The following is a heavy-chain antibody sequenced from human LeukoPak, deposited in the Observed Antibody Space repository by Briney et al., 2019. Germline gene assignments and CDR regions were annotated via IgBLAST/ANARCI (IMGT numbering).Heavy chain of an antibody. Sequence: GASVKVSCKAPGYTFTSYYMHWVRQAPGQGLGWMGIINPSGGSTSYARKFQGRVTMTRDTSTSTVYMELSSLRSEDTAVYYCARGVVERYGMDVWGQGTTVTVSS. J-gene: IGHJ6*02. CDR1: GYTFTSYY. CDR3: ARGVVERYGMDV. CDR2: INPSGGST. V-gene: IGHV1-46*01. D-gene: IGHD2-2*01.